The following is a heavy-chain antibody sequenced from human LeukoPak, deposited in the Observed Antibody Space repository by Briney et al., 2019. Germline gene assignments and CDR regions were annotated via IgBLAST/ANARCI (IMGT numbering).Heavy chain of an antibody. CDR3: ARGHYDVLASSYKWTPDY. J-gene: IGHJ4*02. V-gene: IGHV3-21*01. Sequence: GGSLRLSCAPSGFTFNTFNMNWFRQAPGKGLEWVSSINSGGDYKYYADSLKGRFTTPRDNAKNSLSLQLSSLRVEDTAIYYCARGHYDVLASSYKWTPDYWGQGTLVTVSS. CDR1: GFTFNTFN. D-gene: IGHD3-9*01. CDR2: INSGGDYK.